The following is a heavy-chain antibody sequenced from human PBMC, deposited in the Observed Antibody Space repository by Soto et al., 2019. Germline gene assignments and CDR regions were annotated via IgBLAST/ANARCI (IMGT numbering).Heavy chain of an antibody. Sequence: GGSLRLSCAASGFTFSSYAMHWVRQAPGKGLEYVSAISSNGGSTYYANSVKGRFTISRDNSKNTLYLQMGSLRAEDMAVYYCATPDYYILTGYSSGAFDIWGQGTTVTVSS. J-gene: IGHJ3*02. CDR2: ISSNGGST. CDR1: GFTFSSYA. V-gene: IGHV3-64*01. CDR3: ATPDYYILTGYSSGAFDI. D-gene: IGHD3-9*01.